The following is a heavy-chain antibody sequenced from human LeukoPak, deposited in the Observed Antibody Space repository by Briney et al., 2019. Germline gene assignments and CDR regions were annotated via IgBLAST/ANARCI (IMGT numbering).Heavy chain of an antibody. Sequence: PSETLSLTCGVYGGSFSGYYWSWIRQPAGSGLEWIGRIYMSGSTNYNPSFKSRVTMLVDTSKNQFSLKLSSVTAADTAVYYCARGAVGSAFDIWGQGTMATVSS. D-gene: IGHD1-26*01. CDR3: ARGAVGSAFDI. CDR1: GGSFSGYY. CDR2: IYMSGST. J-gene: IGHJ3*02. V-gene: IGHV4-59*10.